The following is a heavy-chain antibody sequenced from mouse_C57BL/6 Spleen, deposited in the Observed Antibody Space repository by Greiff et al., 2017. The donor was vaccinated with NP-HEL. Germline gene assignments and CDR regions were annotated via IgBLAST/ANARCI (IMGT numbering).Heavy chain of an antibody. CDR2: INYDGSST. Sequence: EVKLMESEGGLVQPGSSLKLSCTASGFTFSDYYMAWVRQVPEKGLEWVANINYDGSSTYYLDSLKSRFIISRDNAKNILYLQMSSLKSEDTATYYCARVGGGFYYYAMDYWGQGTSVTVSS. V-gene: IGHV5-16*01. CDR3: ARVGGGFYYYAMDY. CDR1: GFTFSDYY. J-gene: IGHJ4*01.